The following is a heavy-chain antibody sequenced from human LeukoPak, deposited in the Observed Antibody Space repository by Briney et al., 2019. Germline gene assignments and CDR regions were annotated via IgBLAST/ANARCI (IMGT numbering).Heavy chain of an antibody. CDR2: IYSGGST. V-gene: IGHV3-66*01. J-gene: IGHJ4*02. CDR1: GFTFSSFV. CDR3: ARDVPGIAAEAGD. D-gene: IGHD6-13*01. Sequence: PGGSLRLSCAASGFTFSSFVMSWVRQAPGKGLEWVSVIYSGGSTYYADSVKGRFTISRDNSKNTLYLQMNSLRAEDTAVYYCARDVPGIAAEAGDWGQGTLVTVSS.